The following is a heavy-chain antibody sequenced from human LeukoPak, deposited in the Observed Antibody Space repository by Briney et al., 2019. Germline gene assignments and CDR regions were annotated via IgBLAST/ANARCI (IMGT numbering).Heavy chain of an antibody. CDR3: ARRSEFDNTHYHYFDY. Sequence: PSKPFSPPCPSPGGPMAGRGYSGAWIPQPPGKGRGWIGPFYHSGSTEYNPSLKSRVAIFVDTSKNQFSLILHSVAAADTAVYYCARRSEFDNTHYHYFDYWGQGALVTVSS. D-gene: IGHD2-15*01. J-gene: IGHJ4*02. CDR1: GGPMAGRGYS. V-gene: IGHV4-39*01. CDR2: FYHSGST.